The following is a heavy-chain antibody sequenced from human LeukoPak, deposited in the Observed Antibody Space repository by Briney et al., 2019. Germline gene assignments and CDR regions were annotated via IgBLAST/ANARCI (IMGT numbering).Heavy chain of an antibody. CDR2: ISGSGATT. V-gene: IGHV3-23*01. J-gene: IGHJ4*02. D-gene: IGHD1-1*01. CDR1: GFTFSSYV. Sequence: GGSLRLSCAASGFTFSSYVMSWVRQAPGRGLEWVSAISGSGATTYYADSVKGRFTISRDNSKNTLYLHMNSLRAEDTAVYYCAKRVSGTTFYWGQGTLVTVSS. CDR3: AKRVSGTTFY.